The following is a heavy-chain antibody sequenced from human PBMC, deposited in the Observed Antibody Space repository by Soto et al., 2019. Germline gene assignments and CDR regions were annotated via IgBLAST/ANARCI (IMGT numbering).Heavy chain of an antibody. CDR3: ARDFVVGGPTINYYYGMDV. CDR2: IYSAGNT. V-gene: IGHV3-66*01. CDR1: GFTVSSNY. Sequence: GGSLRLSCAASGFTVSSNYISWVRQAPGKGLEWISIIYSAGNTYYADSVKGRFTISRDNSKNTLYLQMNSLGAEDTAVYYCARDFVVGGPTINYYYGMDVWGQGTTVTVSS. J-gene: IGHJ6*02. D-gene: IGHD1-26*01.